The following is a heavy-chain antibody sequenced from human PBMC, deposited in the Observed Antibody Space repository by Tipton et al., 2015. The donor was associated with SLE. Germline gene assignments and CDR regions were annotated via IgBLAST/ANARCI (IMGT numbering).Heavy chain of an antibody. CDR2: IYYSGST. CDR1: GGSISSSSYY. CDR3: ARARDYYDCWSGHGAFDI. Sequence: TLSLTSTVSGGSISSSSYYWGWIRQPPGKGLEWIGSIYYSGSTYYNPSLKSRVTISVDTSKNQFSLKLSSVTAADTAVYYCARARDYYDCWSGHGAFDIWGQGTMVTVSS. D-gene: IGHD3-3*01. V-gene: IGHV4-39*07. J-gene: IGHJ3*02.